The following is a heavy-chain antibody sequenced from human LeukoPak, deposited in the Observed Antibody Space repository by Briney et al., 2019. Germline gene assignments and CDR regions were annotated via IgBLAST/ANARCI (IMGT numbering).Heavy chain of an antibody. D-gene: IGHD3-10*01. CDR1: GGSISSSSYY. CDR2: IYYSGST. Sequence: SATLSLTCTVSGGSISSSSYYWGWIRQPPGKGLEWIGSIYYSGSTYYNPSLKSRVTISVDTSKNQFSLKLSSVTAADTAVYYCARHPEWEREAGSTWGQGTLVTVSS. V-gene: IGHV4-39*01. CDR3: ARHPEWEREAGST. J-gene: IGHJ5*02.